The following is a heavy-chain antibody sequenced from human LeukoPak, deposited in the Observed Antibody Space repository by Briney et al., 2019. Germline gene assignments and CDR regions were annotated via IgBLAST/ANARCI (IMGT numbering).Heavy chain of an antibody. Sequence: SLKLSCNAFGIPFSTYDLTWARNSPGPRLERLARILPISGTATYAHQFQDRRPITTAESTRTAYMELSSLRSDDTAVYYSPRDRLAYHSSPVGYWGQRTLLTVYS. D-gene: IGHD3-22*01. CDR2: ILPISGTA. CDR3: PRDRLAYHSSPVGY. J-gene: IGHJ4*02. CDR1: GIPFSTYD. V-gene: IGHV1-69*05.